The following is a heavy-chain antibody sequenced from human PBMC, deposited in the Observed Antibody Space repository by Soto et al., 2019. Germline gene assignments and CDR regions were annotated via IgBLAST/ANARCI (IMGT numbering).Heavy chain of an antibody. CDR3: ARDGYSGSYGSWDY. V-gene: IGHV3-21*01. Sequence: WLTLRLSCAASRFTCSGYSMNWFRQSPGKRLEWVSSIRSSSSDIHYADSVKGRFTISRDNAKNSLYLQMNSLRAEDTAVYYCARDGYSGSYGSWDYWGQGTLVTVSS. J-gene: IGHJ4*02. D-gene: IGHD1-26*01. CDR1: RFTCSGYS. CDR2: IRSSSSDI.